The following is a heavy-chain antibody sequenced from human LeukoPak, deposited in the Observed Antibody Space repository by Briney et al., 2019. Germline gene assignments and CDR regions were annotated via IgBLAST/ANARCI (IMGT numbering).Heavy chain of an antibody. CDR1: GFTFGSYE. V-gene: IGHV3-21*01. Sequence: GGSLRLSCAASGFTFGSYEMNWVRQAPGKGLEWVSSISSSSSYIYYADSVKGRFTISRDNAKSSLYLQMNSLRAEDTAVYYCARDRTGIIFDYWGQGTTVTVSS. D-gene: IGHD1-14*01. J-gene: IGHJ4*03. CDR2: ISSSSSYI. CDR3: ARDRTGIIFDY.